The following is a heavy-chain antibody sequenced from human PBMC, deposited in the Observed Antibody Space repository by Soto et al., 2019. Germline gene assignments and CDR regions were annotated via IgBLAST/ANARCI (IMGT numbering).Heavy chain of an antibody. CDR1: GFTFSSYA. CDR2: ISGSGGST. D-gene: IGHD4-17*01. V-gene: IGHV3-23*01. Sequence: GGSLRLSCAASGFTFSSYAMSWVRQAPGKGLEWVPAISGSGGSTYYADSVKGRFTISRDNSKNTLYLQMNSLRAEDTAVYYCANTGDYYYGMDVWGQGTTVTVSS. CDR3: ANTGDYYYGMDV. J-gene: IGHJ6*02.